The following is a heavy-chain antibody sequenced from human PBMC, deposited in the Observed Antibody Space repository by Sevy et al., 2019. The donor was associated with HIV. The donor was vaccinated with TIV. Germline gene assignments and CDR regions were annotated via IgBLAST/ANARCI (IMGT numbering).Heavy chain of an antibody. V-gene: IGHV1-2*06. CDR3: ASVLYYDSSAYSFDY. Sequence: ASVKVSCKASGYMFIAYFIHWVRQAPGQGLEWMGRINPNSGDTNYAQKFQGRVTMTRDTSINTAYMELSRLRSDDTAVYSCASVLYYDSSAYSFDYWGQGTLVTVSS. CDR2: INPNSGDT. CDR1: GYMFIAYF. D-gene: IGHD3-22*01. J-gene: IGHJ4*02.